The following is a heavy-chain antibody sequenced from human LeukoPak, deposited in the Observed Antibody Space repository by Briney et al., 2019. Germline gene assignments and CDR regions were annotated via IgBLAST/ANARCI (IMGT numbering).Heavy chain of an antibody. J-gene: IGHJ6*03. CDR1: GYSISSGYY. CDR2: IYYSGST. D-gene: IGHD1-1*01. Sequence: PSETLSLTCTVSGYSISSGYYWGWIRQPPGKGLEWIGSIYYSGSTYYNPSLKSRVTISVDTSKNQFSLKLSSVTAADTAVYYCARGTNYYYYYMDVWGKGTTVTVSS. CDR3: ARGTNYYYYYMDV. V-gene: IGHV4-38-2*02.